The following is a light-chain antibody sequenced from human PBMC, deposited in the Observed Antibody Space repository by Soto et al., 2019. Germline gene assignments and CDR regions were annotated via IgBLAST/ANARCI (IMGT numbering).Light chain of an antibody. V-gene: IGLV2-23*02. CDR1: NSDVGRYNL. CDR3: CSYAGGTTFYV. CDR2: DVS. Sequence: QSALTQPASVSGSPGQSITISCTGTNSDVGRYNLVSWYQHHPGKAPKLIIYDVSQWPSGASNRFSGSKSGNTASLTIFGLQADDEADYYCCSYAGGTTFYVFGTGTKLTVL. J-gene: IGLJ1*01.